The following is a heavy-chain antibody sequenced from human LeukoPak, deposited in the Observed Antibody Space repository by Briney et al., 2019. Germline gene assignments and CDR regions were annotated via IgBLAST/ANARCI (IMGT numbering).Heavy chain of an antibody. J-gene: IGHJ6*02. CDR2: ISSNSFHI. CDR3: AKFLSASPDDTEWRHEPYYYYGMDV. V-gene: IGHV3-21*04. CDR1: GFTFSSYS. Sequence: GGSLRLSCAASGFTFSSYSMTWVRQAPGKGLEWVSSISSNSFHIYYVDSVKGRFTISRDNAKNSLYLQMNSLRAEDTAVYYCAKFLSASPDDTEWRHEPYYYYGMDVWGQGTTVTVSS. D-gene: IGHD5-18*01.